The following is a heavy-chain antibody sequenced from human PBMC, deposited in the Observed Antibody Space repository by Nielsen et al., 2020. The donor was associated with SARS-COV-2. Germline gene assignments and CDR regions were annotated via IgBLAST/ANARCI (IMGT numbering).Heavy chain of an antibody. CDR1: GFDFSNHG. D-gene: IGHD6-25*01. CDR3: ARDQDGGAATSNWYFDL. J-gene: IGHJ2*01. CDR2: IWYDGINK. V-gene: IGHV3-33*01. Sequence: GESLKISCAASGFDFSNHGMHWVRQAPGKGLEWVAGIWYDGINKNYADSVKGRFTISRDSSKNGLYLQMNSLRDEDTAVYYCARDQDGGAATSNWYFDLWGRGTLVIVSS.